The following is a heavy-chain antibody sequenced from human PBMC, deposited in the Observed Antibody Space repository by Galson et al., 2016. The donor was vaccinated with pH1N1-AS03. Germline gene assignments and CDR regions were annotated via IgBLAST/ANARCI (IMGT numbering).Heavy chain of an antibody. CDR1: GGSVSSNSYY. D-gene: IGHD6-19*01. Sequence: SETLSLTCTVSGGSVSSNSYYWGWIRQSPGRGLEWIGSIYCSGSTYYNPSLKSRVTMSIDTSKNQFSLILRSVTAADTAMFYCARFQPDSGWSRWADSWGQGTLVTVSS. CDR2: IYCSGST. CDR3: ARFQPDSGWSRWADS. J-gene: IGHJ5*01. V-gene: IGHV4-39*07.